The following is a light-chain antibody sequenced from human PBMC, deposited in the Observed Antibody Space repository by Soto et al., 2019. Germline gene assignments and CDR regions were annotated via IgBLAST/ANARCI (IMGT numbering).Light chain of an antibody. CDR2: AAS. CDR1: QGIRND. J-gene: IGKJ3*01. Sequence: DIQMTQSPSSLSASVGDRVTITCRASQGIRNDLAWYQQKPGTAPKRLIYAASTLQSGVPSRFSGSGSGTEFTLTISSLQPEDFATYYCLQHNRYPPVFGPGTKVDIK. CDR3: LQHNRYPPV. V-gene: IGKV1-17*01.